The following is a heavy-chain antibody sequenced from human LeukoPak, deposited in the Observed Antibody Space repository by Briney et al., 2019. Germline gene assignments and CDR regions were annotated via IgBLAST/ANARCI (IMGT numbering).Heavy chain of an antibody. V-gene: IGHV3-7*01. D-gene: IGHD4-11*01. CDR3: ANQAYSQFDY. Sequence: GGSLRPSCPALGSTLSTNWISWVRQAPGKGLKLVANISPDGSAEDYVDSVRGRFAISRDNAKRSLYLQMNSLSPEDTAVYYCANQAYSQFDYWGQGTLVSVSS. CDR1: GSTLSTNW. J-gene: IGHJ4*02. CDR2: ISPDGSAE.